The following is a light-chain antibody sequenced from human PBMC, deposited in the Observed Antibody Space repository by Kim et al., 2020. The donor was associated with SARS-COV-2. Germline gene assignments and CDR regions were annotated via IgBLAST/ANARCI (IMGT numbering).Light chain of an antibody. CDR1: QSISSS. CDR2: DAS. CDR3: QQYDSYSYT. Sequence: DIQMTQSPSTLSASEGDRVTITCRASQSISSSLAWYQQKPGKAPNLLIYDASTLKGGVPSRFSGSGSGTEYTLTISSLQPDDFATYYCQQYDSYSYTFGQGTKL. J-gene: IGKJ2*01. V-gene: IGKV1-5*01.